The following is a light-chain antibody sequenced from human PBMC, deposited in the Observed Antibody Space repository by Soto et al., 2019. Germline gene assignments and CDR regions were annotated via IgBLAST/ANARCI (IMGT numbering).Light chain of an antibody. Sequence: QSVLTQPASVSGSPGQSITISCTGTSSDVGGYNYVSWYQQHPGKAPKLMIYEVSNRPSGVSNRFSGSKSGNTASLTISGLQAEDEADHYCSSYTSSSTPPYVFGTGTKLTVL. CDR2: EVS. CDR3: SSYTSSSTPPYV. V-gene: IGLV2-14*01. CDR1: SSDVGGYNY. J-gene: IGLJ1*01.